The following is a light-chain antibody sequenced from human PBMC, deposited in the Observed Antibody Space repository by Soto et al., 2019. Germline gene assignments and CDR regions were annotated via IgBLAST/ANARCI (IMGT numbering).Light chain of an antibody. Sequence: EIVLTQSPGTLSLSPGERATLSCRASQSVRSNELAWYQQKPGQAPRLLIYGASSRATAIPDRVSGSGSGTDFTLAISRLEPHDFAVDYCQQYGSSPLTFGGGTKVEFK. CDR3: QQYGSSPLT. V-gene: IGKV3-20*01. CDR1: QSVRSNE. CDR2: GAS. J-gene: IGKJ4*01.